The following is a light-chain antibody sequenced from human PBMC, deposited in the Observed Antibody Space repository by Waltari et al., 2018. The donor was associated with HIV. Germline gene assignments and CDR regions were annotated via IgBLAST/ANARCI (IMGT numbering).Light chain of an antibody. CDR1: NIGSKT. J-gene: IGLJ3*02. V-gene: IGLV3-21*04. Sequence: SYVLTQPPSVSVAPGNTARITCGGYNIGSKTVHWYQRKPGQAPVLVIYYDSDRPSGIPERFSGSTSGNTATLTISRVEAGDEADYYCQLWDTSGDHPVFGGGTKLTVL. CDR3: QLWDTSGDHPV. CDR2: YDS.